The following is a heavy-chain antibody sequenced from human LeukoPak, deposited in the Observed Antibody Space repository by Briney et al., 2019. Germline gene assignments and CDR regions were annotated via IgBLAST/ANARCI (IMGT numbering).Heavy chain of an antibody. CDR3: AARPGEVAVPYDY. CDR2: ISRGGDVT. V-gene: IGHV3-23*01. Sequence: PGGSLRLSCAASGFTFSTYAMTWVRQAPGKGLKWVSLISRGGDVTYYADSVKGRFTISRDSSKNTLYLQMHSLRAEDTAVYYCAARPGEVAVPYDYWGQGTLVTVSS. D-gene: IGHD2-15*01. J-gene: IGHJ4*02. CDR1: GFTFSTYA.